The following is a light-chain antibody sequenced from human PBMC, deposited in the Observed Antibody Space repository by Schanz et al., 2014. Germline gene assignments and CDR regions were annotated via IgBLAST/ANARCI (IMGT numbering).Light chain of an antibody. CDR3: QQRSNCPLT. J-gene: IGKJ4*01. CDR2: DAS. CDR1: QSVSSSY. V-gene: IGKV3D-20*02. Sequence: EIVLTQSPGTLSLSPGERATLSCRASQSVSSSYLAWYQQKPGQAPRLLIYDASTRSTGIPARFSGSGPGTDFTLTISSLEPEDFAVYYCQQRSNCPLTFGGGTKVEIK.